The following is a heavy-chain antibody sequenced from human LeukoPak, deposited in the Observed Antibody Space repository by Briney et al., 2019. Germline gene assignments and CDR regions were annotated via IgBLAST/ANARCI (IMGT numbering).Heavy chain of an antibody. V-gene: IGHV3-33*06. Sequence: GGSLRLSCAASGFSFSSYGMHWVCQAPGKGLEWVAVIWYDESNKYYADSVKGRFTISRDNSKNTLYLQMNSLRAEDTAAYYCAKARSNYDSSGYYYHMGAFYIWGQGTMVTVSS. J-gene: IGHJ3*02. D-gene: IGHD3-22*01. CDR1: GFSFSSYG. CDR3: AKARSNYDSSGYYYHMGAFYI. CDR2: IWYDESNK.